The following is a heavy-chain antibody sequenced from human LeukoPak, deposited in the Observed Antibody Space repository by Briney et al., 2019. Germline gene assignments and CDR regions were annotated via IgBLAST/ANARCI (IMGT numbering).Heavy chain of an antibody. CDR3: AKGLSSSSWTLYYYYGMDV. V-gene: IGHV3-30*18. CDR1: GFTFSSYG. J-gene: IGHJ6*02. Sequence: GGSLRLSCAASGFTFSSYGMHWVRQAPGKGLEWVAVISYDGSNKYYADSVKGRFTISRDNSKNTLYLQMNSLRAEDTAVYYCAKGLSSSSWTLYYYYGMDVWGQGTTVTVSS. CDR2: ISYDGSNK. D-gene: IGHD6-13*01.